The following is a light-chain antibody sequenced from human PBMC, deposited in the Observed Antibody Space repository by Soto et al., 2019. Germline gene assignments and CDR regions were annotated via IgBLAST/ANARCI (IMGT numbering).Light chain of an antibody. CDR1: SSDVGSYNL. Sequence: QPASVSGSPGQSITISCTGTSSDVGSYNLVSWYQQHPGKAPKLMIYEVSKRPSGVSNRFSGSKSGNTASLTISGLQAEDEADYYCCSYAGSSTLYVFGTGTKLTVL. CDR2: EVS. CDR3: CSYAGSSTLYV. V-gene: IGLV2-23*02. J-gene: IGLJ1*01.